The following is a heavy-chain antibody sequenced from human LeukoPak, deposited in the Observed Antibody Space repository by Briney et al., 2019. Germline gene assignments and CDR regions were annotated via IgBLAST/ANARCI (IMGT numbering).Heavy chain of an antibody. CDR2: INPSGGST. J-gene: IGHJ3*02. CDR3: ARDEYYYDSSGYRTHYAFDI. CDR1: GYTFTSYY. D-gene: IGHD3-22*01. Sequence: ASVKVSCKASGYTFTSYYMHWVRQAPGQGLEWMGIINPSGGSTSYAQKFQGRVTMTRDMSTSTVYMELSSLRSEDTAVYYCARDEYYYDSSGYRTHYAFDIWGQGTMVTVSS. V-gene: IGHV1-46*01.